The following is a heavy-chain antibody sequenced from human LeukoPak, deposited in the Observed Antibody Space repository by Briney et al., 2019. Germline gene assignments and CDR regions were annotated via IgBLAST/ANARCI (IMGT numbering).Heavy chain of an antibody. CDR2: IYSSGST. Sequence: SETLSLTCTVSGGSISGFYWSWIRQPPGKGLECIGYIYSSGSTNYNPSLKSRVTMSVDTSKNQFSLKLSSVTAADTAVYYCARLGAGADDSERSPYRWFDAWGQGTLVTASS. CDR1: GGSISGFY. D-gene: IGHD3-16*01. CDR3: ARLGAGADDSERSPYRWFDA. J-gene: IGHJ5*02. V-gene: IGHV4-4*09.